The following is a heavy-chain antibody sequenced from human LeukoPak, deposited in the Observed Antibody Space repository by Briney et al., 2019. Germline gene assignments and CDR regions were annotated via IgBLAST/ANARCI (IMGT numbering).Heavy chain of an antibody. V-gene: IGHV3-11*04. CDR1: GFTFSDYY. CDR3: ARDSRRIAAAGRPGY. CDR2: ISSSGSTI. J-gene: IGHJ4*02. D-gene: IGHD6-13*01. Sequence: PGGSLRLSCAASGFTFSDYYMSWIRQAPGKGLEWVSYISSSGSTIYYADSVKGRFTISRDNAKNSLYLQMNSLRAEDTAVYYCARDSRRIAAAGRPGYWGQGTLVTVSS.